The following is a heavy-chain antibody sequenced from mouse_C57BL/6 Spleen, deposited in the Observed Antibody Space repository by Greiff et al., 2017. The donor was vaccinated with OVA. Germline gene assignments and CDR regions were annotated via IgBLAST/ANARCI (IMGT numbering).Heavy chain of an antibody. D-gene: IGHD1-1*01. J-gene: IGHJ1*03. CDR1: GFTFSDYY. CDR3: ARDSRGSRGWYFDV. V-gene: IGHV5-16*01. Sequence: EVQRVEPEGGLVQPGSSMKLSCTASGFTFSDYYMAWVRQVPEKGLEWVANINYDGSSTYYLDFLKSRFIISRDNAKNILYLQMSSLKSEDTATYYCARDSRGSRGWYFDVWGTGTTVTVSS. CDR2: INYDGSST.